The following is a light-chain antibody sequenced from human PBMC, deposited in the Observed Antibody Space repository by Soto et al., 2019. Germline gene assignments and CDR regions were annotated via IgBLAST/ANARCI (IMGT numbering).Light chain of an antibody. V-gene: IGKV2-30*01. J-gene: IGKJ2*01. CDR2: QVS. Sequence: DVVMTQSPLSLPVTLGQPASISCRSSQSPVYSDGNTYLNWFQQRPGQSPRRLIYQVSNRDSGVXEXFSGSGSGTDFTIKSSPVEAEDIGVYYCMQSTHWPYTFGQGTKLEIK. CDR1: QSPVYSDGNTY. CDR3: MQSTHWPYT.